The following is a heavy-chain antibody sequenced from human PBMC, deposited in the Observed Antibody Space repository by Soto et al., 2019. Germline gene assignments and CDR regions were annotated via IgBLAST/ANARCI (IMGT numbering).Heavy chain of an antibody. CDR2: IHYTGSA. Sequence: PSETLSLTCTVSGGSISDYYWSWIRQPPGKGLEWIAYIHYTGSANYNPSLESRLTISLDTPKNQFSLQLNSVTAADTAVYYCARAQYTRANKAARPRFDYWGQGTLVTVSS. CDR3: ARAQYTRANKAARPRFDY. V-gene: IGHV4-59*01. J-gene: IGHJ4*02. CDR1: GGSISDYY. D-gene: IGHD6-6*01.